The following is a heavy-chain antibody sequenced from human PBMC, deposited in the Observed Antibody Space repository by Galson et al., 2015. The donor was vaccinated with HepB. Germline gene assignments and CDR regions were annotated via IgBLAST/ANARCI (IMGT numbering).Heavy chain of an antibody. D-gene: IGHD2-2*01. CDR2: LSYDGSTK. J-gene: IGHJ4*02. CDR3: AKSHCTTTSCSHFFVY. V-gene: IGHV3-30*18. Sequence: SLRLSCAASGFTFSSYGMHWVRQAPGKGLDWVAVLSYDGSTKYSTDSVKGRFTISRDNSKNTLYLQMNSLRAEDTAVYYCAKSHCTTTSCSHFFVYWGQGTLVTVSS. CDR1: GFTFSSYG.